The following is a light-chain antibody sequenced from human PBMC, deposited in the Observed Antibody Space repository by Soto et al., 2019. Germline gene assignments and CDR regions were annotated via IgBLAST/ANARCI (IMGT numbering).Light chain of an antibody. CDR2: DAS. Sequence: EIVLTQSPATLSLSPGERATLSCRASQSVSSYLAWYQQKPGQAPRLLIYDASNRATGIPARFSGSGSGTDFTLTISSLEPEDLAVYFCQHRSNWPPWTFGQGTKVEIK. CDR1: QSVSSY. CDR3: QHRSNWPPWT. J-gene: IGKJ1*01. V-gene: IGKV3-11*01.